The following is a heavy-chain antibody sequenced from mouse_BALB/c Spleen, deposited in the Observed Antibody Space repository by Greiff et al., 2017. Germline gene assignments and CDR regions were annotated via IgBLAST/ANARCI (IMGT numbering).Heavy chain of an antibody. Sequence: EVKLMESGGDLVKPGGSLKLSCAASGFTFSSYGMSWVRQTPDKRLEWVATISSGGSYTYYPDSVKGRFTISRVNAKNTLYLQMSSLKSEDTAMYYCARQGYGNYVGAMDYWGQGTSVTVSS. D-gene: IGHD2-10*02. CDR3: ARQGYGNYVGAMDY. CDR1: GFTFSSYG. V-gene: IGHV5-6*01. CDR2: ISSGGSYT. J-gene: IGHJ4*01.